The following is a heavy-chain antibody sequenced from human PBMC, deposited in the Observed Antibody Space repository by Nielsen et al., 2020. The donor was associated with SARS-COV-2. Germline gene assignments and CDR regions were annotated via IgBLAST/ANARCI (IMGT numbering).Heavy chain of an antibody. J-gene: IGHJ6*02. CDR2: IYYSGST. D-gene: IGHD5-12*01. CDR3: ARVAGSGYEYYYYGMDV. V-gene: IGHV4-39*07. Sequence: SETLSLTCTVSGGSISSSSYYWGWIRQPPGKGLEWIGNIYYSGSTYYNPSLKSRVTISVDTSKNQFSLKLSSVTAADTAVYYCARVAGSGYEYYYYGMDVWGQGTTVTVSS. CDR1: GGSISSSSYY.